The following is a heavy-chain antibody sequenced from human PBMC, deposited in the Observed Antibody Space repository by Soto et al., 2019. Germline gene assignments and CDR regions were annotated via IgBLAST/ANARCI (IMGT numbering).Heavy chain of an antibody. CDR3: ARCITMIGGAFDI. V-gene: IGHV3-64*01. CDR2: ISSNGGST. J-gene: IGHJ3*02. D-gene: IGHD3-22*01. CDR1: GFTFSSYA. Sequence: EVQLVESGGGLVQPGGSLRLSCAASGFTFSSYAMHWVRQAPGKGLEYVSAISSNGGSTYYANSVKGRFTISRDKSKNTLYLQMGSLRAEDMAVYYCARCITMIGGAFDIWGQGTMVTVSS.